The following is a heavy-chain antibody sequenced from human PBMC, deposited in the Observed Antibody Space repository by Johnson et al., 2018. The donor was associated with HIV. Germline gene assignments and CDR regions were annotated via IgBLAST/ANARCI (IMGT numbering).Heavy chain of an antibody. CDR1: GFTVSSYA. CDR3: ARDMEAYCSGGSCYSAAFDI. D-gene: IGHD2-15*01. CDR2: ISYDGSTK. Sequence: QVQLVESGGGLVHPGGSLRLSCAASGFTVSSYAMHWVRQAPGTGLEWVSVISYDGSTKYYADSVKGRFTISSDNSKNSLYLKMNSLRAEDTAVYYCARDMEAYCSGGSCYSAAFDIWGQGTMVTVSS. J-gene: IGHJ3*02. V-gene: IGHV3-30-3*01.